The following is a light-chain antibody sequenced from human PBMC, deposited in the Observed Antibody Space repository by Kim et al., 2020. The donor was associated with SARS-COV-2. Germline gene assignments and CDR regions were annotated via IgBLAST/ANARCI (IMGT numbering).Light chain of an antibody. Sequence: SPGERAPLPCGASQSVGGYLSWYQKKPGQPPRLLIYIASNGATAIPARFSGSVSGRDFTLSISTLEPEDSAVYNCQHRRNWPLLSFGGGGKVESK. CDR1: QSVGGY. V-gene: IGKV3-11*02. CDR2: IAS. CDR3: QHRRNWPLLS. J-gene: IGKJ4*01.